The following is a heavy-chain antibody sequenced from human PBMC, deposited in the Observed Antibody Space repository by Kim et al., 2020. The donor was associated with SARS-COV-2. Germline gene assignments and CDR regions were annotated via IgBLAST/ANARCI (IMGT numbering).Heavy chain of an antibody. V-gene: IGHV1-69*13. J-gene: IGHJ6*02. D-gene: IGHD3-9*01. CDR1: GGTFSSYA. Sequence: SVKVSCKASGGTFSSYAISWVRQAPGQGLEWMGGIIPIFGTANYAQKFQGRVTITADESTSTAYMELSSLRSEDTAVYYCARGRGGRGLLRYFDWLYENDYYYYGMDVWGQGTTVTVSS. CDR3: ARGRGGRGLLRYFDWLYENDYYYYGMDV. CDR2: IIPIFGTA.